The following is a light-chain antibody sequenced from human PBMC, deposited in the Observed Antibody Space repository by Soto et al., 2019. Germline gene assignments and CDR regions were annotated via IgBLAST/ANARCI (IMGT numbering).Light chain of an antibody. J-gene: IGKJ2*01. Sequence: EIVLTQSPGTLSLSPGERATLSCRASQSVSSSYLAWYQQTPGQAPRLLIYGVSSRATGIPDRFSGSGSGTDFTLTISRLEPEDFAVYYCQQYGSSPMHTFGQGTNLEIK. V-gene: IGKV3-20*01. CDR1: QSVSSSY. CDR2: GVS. CDR3: QQYGSSPMHT.